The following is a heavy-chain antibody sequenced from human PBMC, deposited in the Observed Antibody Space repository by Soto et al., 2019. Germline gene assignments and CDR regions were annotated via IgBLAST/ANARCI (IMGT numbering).Heavy chain of an antibody. Sequence: SETLSLTCTVSGGSISSGDYYWSWIRQPPGKGLEWIGYIYYSGSTYYNPSLKSRVTISVDTSKNQFSLKLSSVTAADTAVYYCARGDTARVGNWFDPWGQGTMVTLSS. CDR3: ARGDTARVGNWFDP. V-gene: IGHV4-30-4*01. D-gene: IGHD5-18*01. CDR1: GGSISSGDYY. J-gene: IGHJ5*02. CDR2: IYYSGST.